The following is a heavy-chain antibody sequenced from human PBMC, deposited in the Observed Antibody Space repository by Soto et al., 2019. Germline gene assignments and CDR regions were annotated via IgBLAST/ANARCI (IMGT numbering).Heavy chain of an antibody. Sequence: EVQLVESGGGLVQPGGSLKLSCAASGFTFSDSAVHWVRQPSGKGLEWLGRIRTMANSYATADAASMKGRFTISRDDSTNTAFRQMNSLNTEDTAVYFCTGAFYEGSAYYLAGGQGTLVTVSS. CDR2: IRTMANSYAT. J-gene: IGHJ4*02. D-gene: IGHD3-10*01. CDR1: GFTFSDSA. V-gene: IGHV3-73*02. CDR3: TGAFYEGSAYYLA.